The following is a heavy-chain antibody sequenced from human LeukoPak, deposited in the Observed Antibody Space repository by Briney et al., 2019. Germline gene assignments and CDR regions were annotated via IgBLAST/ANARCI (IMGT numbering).Heavy chain of an antibody. CDR2: IYSGGNT. CDR3: TRDTPGIAASVSGG. J-gene: IGHJ4*02. D-gene: IGHD6-13*01. Sequence: GGSLRLSCTASGFSVSHNYMNWVRQAPGKGLEWVALIYSGGNTHYADSVKGRFTISRDNSKNTLYLQMSSLRVEDTAGYYCTRDTPGIAASVSGGWGQGTLVTVSS. CDR1: GFSVSHNY. V-gene: IGHV3-53*01.